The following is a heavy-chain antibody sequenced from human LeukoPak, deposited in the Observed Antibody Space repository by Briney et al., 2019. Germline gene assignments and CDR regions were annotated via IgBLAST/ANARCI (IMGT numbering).Heavy chain of an antibody. V-gene: IGHV4-30-2*01. CDR3: AREAHYYDRSGNPRFAFDI. CDR1: GGSISSGGYY. Sequence: PSQTLSLTCTVSGGSISSGGYYWNWIRQPPGKGLEWIGYIYHSGSTYYNPSLKSRVTISVDRSKSQFSLKLSSVTAADAAVYYCAREAHYYDRSGNPRFAFDIWGQGTMVTVSS. D-gene: IGHD3-22*01. CDR2: IYHSGST. J-gene: IGHJ3*02.